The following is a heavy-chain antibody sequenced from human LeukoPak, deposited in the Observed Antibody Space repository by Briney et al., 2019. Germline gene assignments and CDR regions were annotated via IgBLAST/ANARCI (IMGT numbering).Heavy chain of an antibody. D-gene: IGHD1-26*01. J-gene: IGHJ4*02. Sequence: ASVKVSCKASGYTFNKYGISWVRQAPGQGLEWMGWINPNSGGTNYAQKFQGGVTMTRDTSISTAYMELSRLRSDDTAVYYCARVRRTALGEPFDYWGQGTLVTVSS. V-gene: IGHV1-2*02. CDR3: ARVRRTALGEPFDY. CDR1: GYTFNKYG. CDR2: INPNSGGT.